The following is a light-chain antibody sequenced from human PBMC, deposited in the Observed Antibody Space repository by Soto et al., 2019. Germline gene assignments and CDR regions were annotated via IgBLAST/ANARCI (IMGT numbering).Light chain of an antibody. J-gene: IGLJ1*01. CDR2: EVN. CDR3: SSYTSSYTYV. CDR1: NNDVGAYDY. V-gene: IGLV2-14*01. Sequence: QSVLTQPASVSGSPRQSITISCTGTNNDVGAYDYVSWYQQHPGKAPKLIIYEVNDRPSGVSDRFSGSKSGNTASLTISGLQAEDEADYYCSSYTSSYTYVFGTGTKLTVL.